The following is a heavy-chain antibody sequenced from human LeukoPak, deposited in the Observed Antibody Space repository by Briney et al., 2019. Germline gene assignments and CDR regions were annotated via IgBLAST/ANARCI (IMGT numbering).Heavy chain of an antibody. CDR3: ASIRMGAAAGYDPYYFDY. J-gene: IGHJ4*02. D-gene: IGHD6-13*01. CDR1: GFTFSSYW. CDR2: IKQDGSEK. Sequence: PGGSLRLSCAASGFTFSSYWMSWVRQAPGKGLEWVANIKQDGSEKYYVDSVKGRFTISRDNAKNSLYLQMNSLRAEDTAVYYCASIRMGAAAGYDPYYFDYWGQGTLVTVSS. V-gene: IGHV3-7*01.